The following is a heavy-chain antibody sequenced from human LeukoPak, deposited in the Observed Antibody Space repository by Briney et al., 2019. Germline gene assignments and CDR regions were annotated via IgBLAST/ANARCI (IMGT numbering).Heavy chain of an antibody. Sequence: ASVKVSCKASGYTFTSYYMYWVRQAPAQGLEWMGIINPSGGSAIYAQKFQGRVTMTRDMSTSTVYMELSSLRSEDTAVYYCARVSSWERWQQLPADYWGQGTLVTVSS. J-gene: IGHJ4*02. CDR3: ARVSSWERWQQLPADY. D-gene: IGHD2-15*01. V-gene: IGHV1-46*01. CDR1: GYTFTSYY. CDR2: INPSGGSA.